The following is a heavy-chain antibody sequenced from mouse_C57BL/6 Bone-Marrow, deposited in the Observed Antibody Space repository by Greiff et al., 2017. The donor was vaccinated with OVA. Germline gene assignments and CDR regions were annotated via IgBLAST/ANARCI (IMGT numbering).Heavy chain of an antibody. CDR1: GFTFSSYG. J-gene: IGHJ2*01. V-gene: IGHV5-6*01. CDR3: AKGIHYSGSSPYFDY. D-gene: IGHD1-1*01. CDR2: ISSGGSYT. Sequence: DVQLVESGGDLVKPGGSLKLSCAASGFTFSSYGMSWVRQTPDKRLEWVATISSGGSYTYYPDSVTGRFTISRDNAKTTLYLQRSSLKYEDTAMYYCAKGIHYSGSSPYFDYWGQGTTLTVSS.